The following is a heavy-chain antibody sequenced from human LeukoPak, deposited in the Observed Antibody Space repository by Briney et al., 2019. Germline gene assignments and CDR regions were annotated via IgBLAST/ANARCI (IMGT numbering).Heavy chain of an antibody. J-gene: IGHJ4*02. V-gene: IGHV3-7*01. Sequence: GGSLRLSCAGSGFTFSNFWMSWVRQAPGKGLEWVANIKPDGGEKNYVDSVKGRFTISRDNAKNSVYLEMNSLRGEDTAVYYCTPHLWGGTYPYYLAYWGQGTLDTVSS. CDR1: GFTFSNFW. CDR3: TPHLWGGTYPYYLAY. D-gene: IGHD1-26*01. CDR2: IKPDGGEK.